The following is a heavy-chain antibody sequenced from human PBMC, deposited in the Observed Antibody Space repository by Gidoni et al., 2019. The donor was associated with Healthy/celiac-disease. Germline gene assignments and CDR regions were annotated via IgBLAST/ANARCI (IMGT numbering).Heavy chain of an antibody. D-gene: IGHD2-2*02. CDR2: ISSSSSYT. Sequence: QVQLVESGGGLVKPGGSLRLSCAASGFTFSDYYMSWIRQAPGKGLEWVSYISSSSSYTNYADSVKGRFTISRDNAKNSLYLQMNSLRAEDTAVYYCARVAADIVVVPAAIPNYYYYMDVWGKGTTVTVSS. CDR1: GFTFSDYY. CDR3: ARVAADIVVVPAAIPNYYYYMDV. V-gene: IGHV3-11*06. J-gene: IGHJ6*03.